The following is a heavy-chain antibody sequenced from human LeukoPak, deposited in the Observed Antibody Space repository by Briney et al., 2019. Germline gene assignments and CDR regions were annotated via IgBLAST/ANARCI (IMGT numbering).Heavy chain of an antibody. CDR3: VRDTSVGAAYFDF. CDR1: GFTFDDYA. V-gene: IGHV3-9*01. D-gene: IGHD2-15*01. CDR2: ISWNSGSI. J-gene: IGHJ4*02. Sequence: GRSLRLSCAASGFTFDDYAMHWVRQAPGKGLEWVSGISWNSGSIGYADSVKGRFTISRDNSKNTLSLQMTTLRPDDTAVYFCVRDTSVGAAYFDFWGQGALVAVSS.